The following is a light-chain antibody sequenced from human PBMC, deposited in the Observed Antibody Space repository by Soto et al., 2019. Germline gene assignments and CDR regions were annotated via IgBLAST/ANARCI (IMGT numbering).Light chain of an antibody. Sequence: QPVLTQPPSMSGAPGQRVTISCTGSSSNIGAGYDVHWYQLLPGTAPKLLIYGNTNRPSGVPDRFSGSKPGTSASLAITGLLAEDESDYYCQSHDSSLNSWVFGGGTKLTVL. CDR3: QSHDSSLNSWV. J-gene: IGLJ3*02. V-gene: IGLV1-40*01. CDR2: GNT. CDR1: SSNIGAGYD.